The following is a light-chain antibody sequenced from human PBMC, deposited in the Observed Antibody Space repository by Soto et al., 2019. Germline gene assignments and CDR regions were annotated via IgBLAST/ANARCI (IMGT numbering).Light chain of an antibody. CDR2: GVT. CDR3: SSDAGNYNYV. Sequence: QSVLTQPPSASGSPGQSVTIPCTGTSSDVGGYDHVSWYQQHPGKAPKLMIYGVTKRPAGVPDRFSGSKSGNTASLTVSGLQAEDEADYFCSSDAGNYNYVFGTGTKVTVL. J-gene: IGLJ1*01. CDR1: SSDVGGYDH. V-gene: IGLV2-8*01.